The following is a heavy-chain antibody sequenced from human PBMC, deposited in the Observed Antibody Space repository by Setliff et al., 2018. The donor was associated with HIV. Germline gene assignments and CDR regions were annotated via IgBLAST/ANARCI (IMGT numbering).Heavy chain of an antibody. D-gene: IGHD2-8*01. V-gene: IGHV4-31*03. CDR1: GGSISSGGYY. CDR3: ARVKGALLMVYAINWFDP. CDR2: IYHSGSA. Sequence: SETLSLTCTVSGGSISSGGYYWSWIRQHPGRGLEWIGYIYHSGSAYYNPSLKSRLTISIDTSKNQFYLKLSSLTAADTAVYYCARVKGALLMVYAINWFDPWGQGTLVTVSS. J-gene: IGHJ5*02.